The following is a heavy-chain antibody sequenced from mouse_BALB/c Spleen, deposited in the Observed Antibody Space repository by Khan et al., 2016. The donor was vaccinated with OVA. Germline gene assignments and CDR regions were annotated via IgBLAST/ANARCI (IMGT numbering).Heavy chain of an antibody. J-gene: IGHJ4*01. CDR3: ARRTSLYVMDY. CDR2: ITPTGSVT. CDR1: GYTFTSYT. Sequence: QVQLQQSGAELARPGASVKMSCKASGYTFTSYTIHWVKQRPGQGLEWIGYITPTGSVTNYNQMFNDKATLTTDTSSSTAYMQLSSLTSEDSAVYYCARRTSLYVMDYWGQGTSVTVSS. V-gene: IGHV1-4*01. D-gene: IGHD1-1*01.